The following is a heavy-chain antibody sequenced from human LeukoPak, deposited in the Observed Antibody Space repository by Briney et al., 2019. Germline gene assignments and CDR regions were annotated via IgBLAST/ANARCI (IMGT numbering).Heavy chain of an antibody. V-gene: IGHV4-39*07. D-gene: IGHD6-13*01. CDR3: ARGQRQQLVRKGWFDP. Sequence: SETLSLTCTVSGGSINSSSYYWGWIRQPPGKGLEWIGSILYSGNTYDNPSLKSRVTISVDTSKNQFSLKLSSVTAADTAVYYCARGQRQQLVRKGWFDPWGQGTLVTVSS. J-gene: IGHJ5*02. CDR2: ILYSGNT. CDR1: GGSINSSSYY.